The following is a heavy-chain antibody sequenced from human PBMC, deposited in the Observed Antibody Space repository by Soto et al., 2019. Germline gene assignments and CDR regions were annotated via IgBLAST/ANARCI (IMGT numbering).Heavy chain of an antibody. CDR1: GGTFSSYA. Sequence: SVKVSCKASGGTFSSYAISWVRQAPGQGLEWMGGIIPIFGTANYAQKFQGRVTITADESTSTAYMELSSLRSEDTAVYYCARDAPDGYNSRGAFDYWGQGTLVTVSS. V-gene: IGHV1-69*13. CDR2: IIPIFGTA. J-gene: IGHJ4*02. D-gene: IGHD5-12*01. CDR3: ARDAPDGYNSRGAFDY.